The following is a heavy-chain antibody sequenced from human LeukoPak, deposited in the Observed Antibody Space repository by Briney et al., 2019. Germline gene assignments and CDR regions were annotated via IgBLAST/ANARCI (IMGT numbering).Heavy chain of an antibody. Sequence: SETLSLTCTVSGGSISSSSYYWGWIRQPPGKGLEWIGEINHSGSTNYNPSLKSRVTISLGTAKKQFLLSLSSVTAADPAVYYCARGPPLTYDGSGYYFFDYWGQGTLVTVSS. CDR1: GGSISSSSYY. D-gene: IGHD3-22*01. CDR2: INHSGST. V-gene: IGHV4-39*06. J-gene: IGHJ4*02. CDR3: ARGPPLTYDGSGYYFFDY.